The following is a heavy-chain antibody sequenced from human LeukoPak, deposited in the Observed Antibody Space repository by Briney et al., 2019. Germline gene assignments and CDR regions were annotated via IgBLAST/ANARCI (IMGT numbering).Heavy chain of an antibody. CDR2: ISSSSSHI. Sequence: PGGSLRLSCAASGFTFSSYSMNWVRQAPGKGLEWVSSISSSSSHIYYADSVKGRFTISRDNAKNSLYLQMNSLRAEDTAVYYCARRAGGYSHPYDYWGQGILVTVSS. CDR1: GFTFSSYS. J-gene: IGHJ4*02. D-gene: IGHD4-23*01. CDR3: ARRAGGYSHPYDY. V-gene: IGHV3-21*04.